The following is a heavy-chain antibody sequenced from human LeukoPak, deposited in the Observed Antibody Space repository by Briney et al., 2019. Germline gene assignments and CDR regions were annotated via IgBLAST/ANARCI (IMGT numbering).Heavy chain of an antibody. Sequence: GASVKVSCKASGGTFSSYAISWARQAPGQGLEWMGRIIPIFGTANYAQKFQGRVTITADKSTSTAYMELSSLRSEDTAVYYCAKALGYYDSSGLDYWGQGTLVTVSS. CDR3: AKALGYYDSSGLDY. CDR1: GGTFSSYA. J-gene: IGHJ4*02. V-gene: IGHV1-69*06. CDR2: IIPIFGTA. D-gene: IGHD3-22*01.